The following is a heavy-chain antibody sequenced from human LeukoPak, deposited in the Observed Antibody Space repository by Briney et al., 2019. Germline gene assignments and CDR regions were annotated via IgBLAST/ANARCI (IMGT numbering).Heavy chain of an antibody. CDR2: IYPGDSDT. Sequence: GESLKISCKGFGYSFANYWIGWVRQMPGKGLEWMGIIYPGDSDTRYGPSFQGQVTIPADRSISTAYLQWSSLKASDTAMYYCATSHQVVGSSWLPFDYWGQGTLVTVSS. J-gene: IGHJ4*02. V-gene: IGHV5-51*01. CDR3: ATSHQVVGSSWLPFDY. CDR1: GYSFANYW. D-gene: IGHD6-13*01.